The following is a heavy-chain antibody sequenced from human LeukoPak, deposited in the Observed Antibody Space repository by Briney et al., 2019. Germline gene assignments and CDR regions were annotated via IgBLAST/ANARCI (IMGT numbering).Heavy chain of an antibody. D-gene: IGHD3-10*01. CDR2: ISGYNGNT. Sequence: ASVKVSCKASGGTFSSYAIRWVRQAPGQGLEWMGWISGYNGNTKYAQKLQGRVTMTTDTSTSTAYMELRSLRSDDAAVYYCARALLGLGELTPFDYWGQGTLVTVSS. CDR3: ARALLGLGELTPFDY. CDR1: GGTFSSYA. V-gene: IGHV1-18*01. J-gene: IGHJ4*02.